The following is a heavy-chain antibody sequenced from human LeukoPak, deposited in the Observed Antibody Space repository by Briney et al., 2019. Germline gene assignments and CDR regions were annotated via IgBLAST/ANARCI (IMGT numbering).Heavy chain of an antibody. V-gene: IGHV1-2*02. Sequence: ASVKVSCKASGYTFTGYYMYWVRQAPGQGLEWMGWINPNSGGTNYAQKFQGRVTMTRDTSISTAYMELSRLRSDDTAVYYCAREPTYYDSSGYAIYYYYYYMDVWGKGTTVTVSS. CDR2: INPNSGGT. D-gene: IGHD3-22*01. J-gene: IGHJ6*03. CDR1: GYTFTGYY. CDR3: AREPTYYDSSGYAIYYYYYYMDV.